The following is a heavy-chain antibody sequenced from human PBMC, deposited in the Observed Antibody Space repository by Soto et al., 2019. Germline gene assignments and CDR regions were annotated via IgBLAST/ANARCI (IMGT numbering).Heavy chain of an antibody. J-gene: IGHJ5*02. CDR1: GFTFSSYA. Sequence: GGSLRLSCAASGFTFSSYAMSWVRQAPGKGLEWVSAISGSGGSTYYADSVKGRFTISRDNSKNTLYLQMNSLRAEDTAVYYCAKDHQGYYDFWSGLKDEPNWFDPWGQGTLVTVSS. CDR3: AKDHQGYYDFWSGLKDEPNWFDP. V-gene: IGHV3-23*01. D-gene: IGHD3-3*01. CDR2: ISGSGGST.